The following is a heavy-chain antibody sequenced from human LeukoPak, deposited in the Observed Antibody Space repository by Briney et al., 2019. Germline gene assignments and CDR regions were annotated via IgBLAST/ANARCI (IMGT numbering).Heavy chain of an antibody. D-gene: IGHD1-14*01. V-gene: IGHV4-39*01. CDR1: GGSISSSSYY. J-gene: IGHJ5*02. CDR2: IHYSGST. Sequence: PSETLSLTCTVSGGSISSSSYYWGWIRQPPGKGLEWIGSIHYSGSTYYNPSLKSRVTISVDTSKNQFSLKLSSVTAADTAVYYCARRVAGNWFDPWGQGTLLTVSS. CDR3: ARRVAGNWFDP.